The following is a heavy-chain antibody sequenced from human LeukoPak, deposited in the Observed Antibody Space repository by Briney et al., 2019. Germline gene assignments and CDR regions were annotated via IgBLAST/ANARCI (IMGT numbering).Heavy chain of an antibody. Sequence: SEILPLTCTVSGGSISSYYWIWIRQPPGNGLEWIGYIYYSGSTNYNPSLKSRVTISVDTSKNQFSLKLSSVTAADTAVYYCARRRYDSSGYVAFDIWGQGTMVTVSS. J-gene: IGHJ3*02. CDR3: ARRRYDSSGYVAFDI. CDR1: GGSISSYY. V-gene: IGHV4-59*01. CDR2: IYYSGST. D-gene: IGHD3-22*01.